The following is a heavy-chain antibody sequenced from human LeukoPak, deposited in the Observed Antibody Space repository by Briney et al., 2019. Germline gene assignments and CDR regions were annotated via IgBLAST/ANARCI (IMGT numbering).Heavy chain of an antibody. CDR2: IYHSGST. D-gene: IGHD3-3*01. CDR1: GGSISSGGYY. Sequence: SQTLSLTCTVSGGSISSGGYYWSWIRQPPGKGLEWIGYIYHSGSTYYNPSLESRVTISVDRSKNQFSLKLSSVTAADTAVYYCARGGVGFLEWLTGGDWFDPWGQGTLVTVSS. J-gene: IGHJ5*02. CDR3: ARGGVGFLEWLTGGDWFDP. V-gene: IGHV4-30-2*01.